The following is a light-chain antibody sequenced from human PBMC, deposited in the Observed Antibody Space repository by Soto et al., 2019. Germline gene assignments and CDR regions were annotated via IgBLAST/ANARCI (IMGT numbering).Light chain of an antibody. CDR3: QHYKNHPWT. CDR1: QGISNW. J-gene: IGKJ1*01. CDR2: GAS. Sequence: AIQMTQSPSSFSASPGDGVTISCRASQGISNWIAWYQKEPGKAPKLLIYGASTLQSGVPSRFSGSGSGTEFTLPIAGLQSDDFATYYCQHYKNHPWTFGQGTTVEVK. V-gene: IGKV1-8*01.